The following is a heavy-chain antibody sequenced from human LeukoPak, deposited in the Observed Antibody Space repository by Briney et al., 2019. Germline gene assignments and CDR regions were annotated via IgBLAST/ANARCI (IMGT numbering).Heavy chain of an antibody. CDR2: ISAYNGNT. V-gene: IGHV1-18*01. D-gene: IGHD3-22*01. J-gene: IGHJ4*02. CDR1: GYTFTSYG. CDR3: ARATMIVVVEPSHFDY. Sequence: ASVKVSCKASGYTFTSYGISWVRQAPGQGLEWMGWISAYNGNTNYAQKLQGTVTMTTDTSTSTAYMELRSLRSDDTAVYYCARATMIVVVEPSHFDYWGQGTLVTVSS.